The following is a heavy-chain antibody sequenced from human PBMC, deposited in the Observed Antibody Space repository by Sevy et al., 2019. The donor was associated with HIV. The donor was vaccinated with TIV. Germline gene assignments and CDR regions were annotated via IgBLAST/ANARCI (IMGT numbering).Heavy chain of an antibody. CDR3: AKEWTLLSDWYGEFDY. CDR1: GFTFTNYG. D-gene: IGHD6-19*01. Sequence: GGSLRLSCAASGFTFTNYGMHWVRQAPGKGLEWVSGISNSGANTYYADPVRGRFTDSRDNSKNAVYLQLNSLRAEDTAIYYCAKEWTLLSDWYGEFDYWGQGTLVTVSS. V-gene: IGHV3-23*01. CDR2: ISNSGANT. J-gene: IGHJ4*02.